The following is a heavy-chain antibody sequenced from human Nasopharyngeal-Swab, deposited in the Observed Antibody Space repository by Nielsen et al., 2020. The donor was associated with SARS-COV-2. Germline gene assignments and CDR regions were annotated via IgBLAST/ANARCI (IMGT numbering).Heavy chain of an antibody. J-gene: IGHJ4*02. D-gene: IGHD4-17*01. CDR2: IYYSGST. CDR1: GGSISSGGYY. V-gene: IGHV4-31*03. CDR3: ARQFRYGVHFDY. Sequence: SETLSLTCPFSGGSISSGGYYWSWIRKHPGKGLEWIGYIYYSGSTYYNPSLKSRVTISVDTSKNQFSLKLSSVTAADTAVYYCARQFRYGVHFDYWGQGTLVTVSS.